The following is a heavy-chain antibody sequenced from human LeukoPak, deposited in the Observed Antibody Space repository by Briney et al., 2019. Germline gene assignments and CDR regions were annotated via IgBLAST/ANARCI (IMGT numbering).Heavy chain of an antibody. J-gene: IGHJ3*01. CDR1: GGSITNYY. CDR3: ARIRGYGGNPPRACDF. CDR2: IYYSGST. Sequence: SETLSLTCTVSGGSITNYYWSWIRQPPGKGLEWIGNIYYSGSTNYNPSLKSRVTISVDTSKNQFSLKLTSVTAADTAVYYCARIRGYGGNPPRACDFWGQGTMVTVSS. D-gene: IGHD4-23*01. V-gene: IGHV4-59*01.